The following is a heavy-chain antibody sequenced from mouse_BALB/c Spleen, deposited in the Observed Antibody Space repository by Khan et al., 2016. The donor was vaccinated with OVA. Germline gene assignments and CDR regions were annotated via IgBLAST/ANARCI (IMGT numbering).Heavy chain of an antibody. CDR2: ISPGSGDT. CDR3: ARRNYFGYTFAY. J-gene: IGHJ3*01. D-gene: IGHD1-2*01. V-gene: IGHV1-77*01. Sequence: QVQLQQPGAELARPGASVKLSCKASGYTFTDYYINWVKQRTGQGLEWIGEISPGSGDTYYNERFKGKATLTAAKSSSTAYMQPNSLTSEASAVYFCARRNYFGYTFAYWGQGTLVTVSA. CDR1: GYTFTDYY.